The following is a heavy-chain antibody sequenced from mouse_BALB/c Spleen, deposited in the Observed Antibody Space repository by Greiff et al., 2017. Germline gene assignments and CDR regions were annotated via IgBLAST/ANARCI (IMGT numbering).Heavy chain of an antibody. CDR2: ISDGGSYT. CDR3: ARDQDYYGSSLFAY. D-gene: IGHD1-1*01. V-gene: IGHV5-4*02. CDR1: GFTFSDYY. Sequence: EVQGVESGGGLVKPGGSLKLSCAASGFTFSDYYMYWVRQTPEKRLEWVATISDGGSYTYYPDSVKGRFTISRDNAKNNLYLQMSSLKSEDTAMYDCARDQDYYGSSLFAYWGQGTLVTVSA. J-gene: IGHJ3*01.